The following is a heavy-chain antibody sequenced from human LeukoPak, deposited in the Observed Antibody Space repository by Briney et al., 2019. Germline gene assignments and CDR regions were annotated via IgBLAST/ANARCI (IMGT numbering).Heavy chain of an antibody. CDR3: ARGAYGGGFDI. D-gene: IGHD3-10*01. J-gene: IGHJ3*02. CDR1: GFTVSNNY. Sequence: GGSLRLSCAASGFTVSNNYMNWVRQAPGKGLEWVSLIYSGGSTSHADSVKGRFSISRDNSSNTLYLQMNSLRAEDTAVYYCARGAYGGGFDIWGQGTKVTVSS. CDR2: IYSGGST. V-gene: IGHV3-53*01.